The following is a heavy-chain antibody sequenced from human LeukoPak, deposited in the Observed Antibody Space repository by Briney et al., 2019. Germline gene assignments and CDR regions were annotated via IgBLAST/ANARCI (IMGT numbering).Heavy chain of an antibody. Sequence: GGSLRLSCAASGFTFSSYWMHWVRQGPGKGLVWVSRINSDGSTTIYADSVKGRFTISRDNAKNSLFLQMNSLRAEDTAIYYCVSYDSRTSDAFDLWGQGTMVTVSS. CDR1: GFTFSSYW. J-gene: IGHJ3*01. D-gene: IGHD3-22*01. CDR2: INSDGSTT. CDR3: VSYDSRTSDAFDL. V-gene: IGHV3-74*01.